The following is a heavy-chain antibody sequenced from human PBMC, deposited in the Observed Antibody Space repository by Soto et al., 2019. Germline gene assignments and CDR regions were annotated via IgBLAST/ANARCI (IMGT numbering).Heavy chain of an antibody. CDR3: AANLHY. V-gene: IGHV4-59*01. J-gene: IGHJ4*02. CDR2: IYYSGST. Sequence: SETLSLTCTVSGGSISSYYWSWIRQPPGKGLEWIGYIYYSGSTNYNPSLKSRVTISVDTSKNQFSLKLSSVTAADTAVYYCAANLHYWGQGTLVTVSS. D-gene: IGHD7-27*01. CDR1: GGSISSYY.